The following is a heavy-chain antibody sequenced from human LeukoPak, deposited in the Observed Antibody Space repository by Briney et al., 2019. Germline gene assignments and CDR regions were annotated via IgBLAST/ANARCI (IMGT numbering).Heavy chain of an antibody. Sequence: GGSLRLSCAASGLTFSSSAMSWVRQAPGKGLEWVAVISYDGSNKYYADSVKGRFTISRDNSKNTLYLQMNSLRAEDTAVYYCAKGGYYYDFWSGYFDYWGQGTLVTVSS. J-gene: IGHJ4*02. CDR1: GLTFSSSA. D-gene: IGHD3-3*01. CDR3: AKGGYYYDFWSGYFDY. V-gene: IGHV3-30*18. CDR2: ISYDGSNK.